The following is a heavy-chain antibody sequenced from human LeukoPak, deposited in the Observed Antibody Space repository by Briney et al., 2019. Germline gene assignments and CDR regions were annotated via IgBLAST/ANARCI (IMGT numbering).Heavy chain of an antibody. CDR3: ARDQRYCSSSSCPWEPFDY. V-gene: IGHV3-11*01. Sequence: AGGSLRLSCAASGFTFSDYFMSWIRQAPEKGLEWVSYIGPRSDNINYADSVKGRFTVSRDNAKNSVYLQMNSLRAEDTAVYYCARDQRYCSSSSCPWEPFDYWGQGTLVTVSS. J-gene: IGHJ4*02. CDR1: GFTFSDYF. CDR2: IGPRSDNI. D-gene: IGHD2-2*01.